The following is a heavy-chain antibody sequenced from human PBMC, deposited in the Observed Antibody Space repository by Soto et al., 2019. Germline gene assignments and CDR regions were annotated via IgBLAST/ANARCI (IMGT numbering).Heavy chain of an antibody. CDR2: ISAYNGNT. CDR1: GYTFTSYG. Sequence: QVQLVQSAAEVKKPGASVKVSCKASGYTFTSYGISWVRQAPGQGLEWMGWISAYNGNTHYAQKLQGRVTMTTDTSTRTAYMELMCLRSDDTGVYYCARSRDDFWSGYSGSNWFDPWGQGDLVTVSS. V-gene: IGHV1-18*01. J-gene: IGHJ5*02. CDR3: ARSRDDFWSGYSGSNWFDP. D-gene: IGHD3-3*01.